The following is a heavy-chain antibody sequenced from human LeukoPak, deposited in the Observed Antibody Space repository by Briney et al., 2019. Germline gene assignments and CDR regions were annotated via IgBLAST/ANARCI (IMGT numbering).Heavy chain of an antibody. Sequence: GASVKVSCKVSGYTLTELSMHWVRQAPGKGLEWMGGFDPEDGETIYAQKFQGRVTMTEDTSTDTAYMELSSLRSEDTAVYYCATCRRWVVTGPNAFDIWGQGTMVTVSS. J-gene: IGHJ3*02. CDR1: GYTLTELS. V-gene: IGHV1-24*01. CDR2: FDPEDGET. D-gene: IGHD5-18*01. CDR3: ATCRRWVVTGPNAFDI.